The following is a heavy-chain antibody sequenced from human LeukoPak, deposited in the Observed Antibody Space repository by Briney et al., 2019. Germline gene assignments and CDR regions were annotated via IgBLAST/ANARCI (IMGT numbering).Heavy chain of an antibody. J-gene: IGHJ5*02. CDR3: ARAYYDFWSGYNNWFDP. CDR2: IYYSGST. D-gene: IGHD3-3*01. Sequence: SETLSLTCTVSGGSISSYYWSWIRQPPGKGLEWIGYIYYSGSTNYNPSLKSRVTISVDTSKNQFSLKLSSVTAADTAVYYCARAYYDFWSGYNNWFDPWGQGTLVTVSS. V-gene: IGHV4-59*01. CDR1: GGSISSYY.